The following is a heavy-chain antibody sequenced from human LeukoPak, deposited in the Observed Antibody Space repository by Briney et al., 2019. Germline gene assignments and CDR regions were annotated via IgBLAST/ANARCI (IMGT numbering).Heavy chain of an antibody. CDR1: GYTSTGYY. CDR3: ASWGYCGGDCYFDY. CDR2: INLNRGGT. J-gene: IGHJ4*02. V-gene: IGHV1-2*02. D-gene: IGHD2-21*02. Sequence: ASVKVSCKASGYTSTGYYMHWVRQAPGQGLEWMGWINLNRGGTNDAQEFQGRVTMTRDTSISTAYMELSRRRSGDTAVYYCASWGYCGGDCYFDYWGQGTLVTVSS.